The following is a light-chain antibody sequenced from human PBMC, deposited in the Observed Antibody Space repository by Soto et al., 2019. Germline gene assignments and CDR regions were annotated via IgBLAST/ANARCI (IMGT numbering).Light chain of an antibody. CDR3: QSYDSSLSSYV. V-gene: IGLV2-14*02. CDR1: GGDVGNYDL. J-gene: IGLJ1*01. Sequence: QSALTQPASVSGSPGQSITISCAGSGGDVGNYDLLSWYQQIPGKAPKLIIFEVNRRPSGVPDRFSGSRSGLAITGLQAEDEADYYCQSYDSSLSSYVFGAGTKVTVL. CDR2: EVN.